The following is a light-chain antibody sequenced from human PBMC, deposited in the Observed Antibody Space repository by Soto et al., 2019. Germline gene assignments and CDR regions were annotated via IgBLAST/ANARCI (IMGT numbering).Light chain of an antibody. CDR2: WAS. CDR1: QSVLYSSNNKNY. Sequence: DIVMTQSPDSLAVSLGERATINCKSSQSVLYSSNNKNYLAWYQQKPGQPPKLLIYWASTRESGVPDRFSGSGSVTDFTLTISSLQAEDVAVYYCQKYYSTLTFGGGTKVEIK. V-gene: IGKV4-1*01. J-gene: IGKJ4*01. CDR3: QKYYSTLT.